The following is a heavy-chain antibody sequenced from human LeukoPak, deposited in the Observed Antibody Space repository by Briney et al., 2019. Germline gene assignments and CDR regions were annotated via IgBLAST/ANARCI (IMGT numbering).Heavy chain of an antibody. Sequence: PGGSLRLSCAASGFIFSNYWMTWVRQAPGKGLEWVADIKQDGSEKLYVKSVRGRFTISRDNAKMSLFLQMNSLRADDTAVYFCAKRLGESRALDYWGRGTLVTVSS. CDR3: AKRLGESRALDY. CDR2: IKQDGSEK. D-gene: IGHD6-19*01. V-gene: IGHV3-7*03. CDR1: GFIFSNYW. J-gene: IGHJ4*02.